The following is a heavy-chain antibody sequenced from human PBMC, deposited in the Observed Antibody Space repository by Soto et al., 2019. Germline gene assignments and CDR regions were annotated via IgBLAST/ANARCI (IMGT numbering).Heavy chain of an antibody. CDR2: ISGSGGST. CDR3: AKDRYCSGGSCYSAYDY. V-gene: IGHV3-23*01. J-gene: IGHJ4*02. Sequence: GGSLRLSCAASGFTFSSYAMSWVRQAPGKGLEWVSAISGSGGSTYYADSVKGRFTISRDNSKNTLYLQMNSLRAEDTAVYYCAKDRYCSGGSCYSAYDYWGQGTLVTVSS. D-gene: IGHD2-15*01. CDR1: GFTFSSYA.